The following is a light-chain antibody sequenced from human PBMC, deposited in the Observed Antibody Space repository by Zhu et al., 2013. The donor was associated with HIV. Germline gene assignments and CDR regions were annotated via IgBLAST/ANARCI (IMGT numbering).Light chain of an antibody. J-gene: IGKJ3*01. CDR1: QSISSH. V-gene: IGKV1-33*01. CDR3: QQYGDLPFT. CDR2: DAS. Sequence: IQMTQSPSVLSASVGDRVTITCRASQSISSHLNWYQQKPGKAPKVLIYDASYLETGVPSRFTGSGSGTDFSFTITSLQPEDIATYYCQQYGDLPFTFGPGTESGYQ.